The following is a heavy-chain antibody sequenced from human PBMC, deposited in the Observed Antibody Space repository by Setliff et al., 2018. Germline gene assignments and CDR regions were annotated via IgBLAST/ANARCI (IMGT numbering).Heavy chain of an antibody. CDR3: ARDQGGTNPWFDS. D-gene: IGHD1-26*01. Sequence: GGSLRLSCAASGFIFRSYEMNWVRQTPGKGLEWVSYINSGGTKIYYADSVEGRFTISRDNGKNSLFLQMNSVRGEDTAIYYCARDQGGTNPWFDSWGQGTLVTVSS. J-gene: IGHJ5*01. CDR2: INSGGTKI. V-gene: IGHV3-48*03. CDR1: GFIFRSYE.